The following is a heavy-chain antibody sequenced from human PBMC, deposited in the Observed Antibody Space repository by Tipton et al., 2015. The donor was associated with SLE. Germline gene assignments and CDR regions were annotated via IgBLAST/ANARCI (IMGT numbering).Heavy chain of an antibody. CDR3: AREPVVEIAVPYWYFDL. J-gene: IGHJ2*01. V-gene: IGHV3-30*04. D-gene: IGHD2-21*01. Sequence: SLRLSCAASGFTFSTYPMHWVRQAPGKGLEWVAVISYDGRNKYYADSVKGRFTISRDNAKNTLYLQINSLRPEDTALYFCAREPVVEIAVPYWYFDLWGRGTLVTVSS. CDR1: GFTFSTYP. CDR2: ISYDGRNK.